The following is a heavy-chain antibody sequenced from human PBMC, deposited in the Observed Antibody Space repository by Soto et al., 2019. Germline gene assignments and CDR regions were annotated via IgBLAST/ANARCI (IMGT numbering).Heavy chain of an antibody. CDR1: GFSLSTSGVG. CDR2: IYWDDDK. J-gene: IGHJ3*02. CDR3: AHRIKVVGGAAFDI. D-gene: IGHD2-15*01. Sequence: QITLKESGPTLVKPTQTLTLTCTFSGFSLSTSGVGVGWIRQPPGKALEWLALIYWDDDKRYSPSLKSRLTITKDTSKNQVVLTLTNMDTVDTATYFCAHRIKVVGGAAFDIWAQGTMVTVSS. V-gene: IGHV2-5*02.